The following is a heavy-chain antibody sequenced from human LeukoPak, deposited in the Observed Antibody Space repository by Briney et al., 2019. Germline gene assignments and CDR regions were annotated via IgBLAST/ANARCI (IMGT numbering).Heavy chain of an antibody. D-gene: IGHD3-10*01. Sequence: GGSLRLSCAASGVTFSSYSMNWVRQAPGKGLEWVSSISISSSYIYYADSVKGRFTINRDNAKNSLYLQMNSLGAEDTAVYYCAVWFGELPLTFDYWGQGTLVTVSS. V-gene: IGHV3-21*01. CDR3: AVWFGELPLTFDY. CDR2: ISISSSYI. CDR1: GVTFSSYS. J-gene: IGHJ4*02.